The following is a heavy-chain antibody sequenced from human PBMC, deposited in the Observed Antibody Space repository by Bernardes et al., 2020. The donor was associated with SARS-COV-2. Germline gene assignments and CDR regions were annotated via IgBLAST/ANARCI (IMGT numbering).Heavy chain of an antibody. V-gene: IGHV3-11*01. Sequence: GGSLRLSCAASGFTFSDYYMSWIRQAPGKGLEWVSYISSSGSTIYYADSVKGRFTISRDNAKNSLYLQMNSLRAEDTAVYYCARDFPLDWELGVFDYWGQGTLVTVSS. J-gene: IGHJ4*02. CDR2: ISSSGSTI. D-gene: IGHD1-7*01. CDR1: GFTFSDYY. CDR3: ARDFPLDWELGVFDY.